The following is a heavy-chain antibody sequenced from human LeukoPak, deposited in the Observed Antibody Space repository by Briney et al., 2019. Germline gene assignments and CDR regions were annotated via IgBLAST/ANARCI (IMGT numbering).Heavy chain of an antibody. V-gene: IGHV1-8*03. CDR2: MNRNRGNT. CDR3: ARDRGWFDP. CDR1: GYTFTSYD. Sequence: ASVRVSCKASGYTFTSYDINWVRQATGQGLEWMGSMNRNRGNTDYAQNVQGRVTITRDTSISTAYMELGSLRAEDTAVYYCARDRGWFDPGGQGTLVTVSS. J-gene: IGHJ5*02.